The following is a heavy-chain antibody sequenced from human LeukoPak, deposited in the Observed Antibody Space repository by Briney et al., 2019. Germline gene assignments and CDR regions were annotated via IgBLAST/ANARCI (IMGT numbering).Heavy chain of an antibody. V-gene: IGHV4-59*01. CDR2: VYYSGST. Sequence: SSETLSLTCTVSGDSISSYSWSWIRQPPGKGLEWIGYVYYSGSTNYNPSLKSRVTISADTSKNQFSLKVRSVTAADTAVYYCARDPPQPGITAAGYFDLWGRGTLATVSS. CDR1: GDSISSYS. D-gene: IGHD6-13*01. J-gene: IGHJ2*01. CDR3: ARDPPQPGITAAGYFDL.